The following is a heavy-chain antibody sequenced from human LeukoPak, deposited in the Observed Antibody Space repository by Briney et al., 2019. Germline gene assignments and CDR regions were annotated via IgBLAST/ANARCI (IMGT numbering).Heavy chain of an antibody. J-gene: IGHJ4*02. CDR3: ARDKGLYSETFDY. Sequence: GGSLRLSCAASGFTFSSYAMSWVRQAPGKGLEWVSAISGSGGSTYYADSVKGRFTISRDNSKNTLYLQMNSLRAEDTAVYYCARDKGLYSETFDYWGQGTLVTVSS. D-gene: IGHD2-2*02. V-gene: IGHV3-23*01. CDR2: ISGSGGST. CDR1: GFTFSSYA.